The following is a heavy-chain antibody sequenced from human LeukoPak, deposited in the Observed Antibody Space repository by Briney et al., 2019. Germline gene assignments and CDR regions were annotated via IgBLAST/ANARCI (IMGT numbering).Heavy chain of an antibody. CDR3: ARVSRYSSSWYGSGRYFDL. D-gene: IGHD6-13*01. V-gene: IGHV4-39*07. CDR1: GGSISSSSYY. J-gene: IGHJ2*01. Sequence: PSETLSLTCTVSGGSISSSSYYWGWIRQPPGKGLEWIGSIYYSGSTYCNPSLKSRVTISVDTSKNQFSLKLSSVTAADTAVYYCARVSRYSSSWYGSGRYFDLWGRGTLVTVSS. CDR2: IYYSGST.